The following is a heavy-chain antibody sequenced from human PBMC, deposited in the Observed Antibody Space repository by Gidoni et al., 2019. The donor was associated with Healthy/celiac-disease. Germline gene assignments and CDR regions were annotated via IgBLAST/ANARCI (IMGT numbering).Heavy chain of an antibody. CDR1: GFTFSNAW. CDR2: IKSKTDGGTT. Sequence: EVQLVESGGGLVKPGGSLRLSCAASGFTFSNAWMSWVRQAPGKGLEWVGRIKSKTDGGTTDYAAPVKGRLTISRDDSKNTLYLQMNSLKTEDTAVYYCTTSVVWELLFDYWGQGTLVTVSS. V-gene: IGHV3-15*01. D-gene: IGHD1-26*01. J-gene: IGHJ4*02. CDR3: TTSVVWELLFDY.